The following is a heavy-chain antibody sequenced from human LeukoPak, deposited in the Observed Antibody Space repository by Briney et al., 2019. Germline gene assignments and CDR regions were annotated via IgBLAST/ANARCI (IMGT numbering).Heavy chain of an antibody. CDR3: AIHSKDGYNVDY. D-gene: IGHD5-24*01. CDR1: GGTFISYA. CDR2: IIPILGIP. J-gene: IGHJ4*02. V-gene: IGHV1-69*04. Sequence: SVKVSFKSSGGTFISYAISWVRQAPGQGLDWMGRIIPILGIPNYAQKLQGRDTITADKSTSTAYMELSSLRSEDTAVYYCAIHSKDGYNVDYWGQGTLVTVSS.